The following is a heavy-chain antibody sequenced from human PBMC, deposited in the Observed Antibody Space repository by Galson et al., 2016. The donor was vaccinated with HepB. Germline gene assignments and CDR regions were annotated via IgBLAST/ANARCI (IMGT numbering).Heavy chain of an antibody. V-gene: IGHV4-59*01. CDR2: VHYSAST. J-gene: IGHJ6*03. CDR1: GVSISRYY. CDR3: AKIGGSNGQYMDV. D-gene: IGHD2-8*01. Sequence: SETLSLTCSVSGVSISRYYWNWIRQPPGKGLEWIGNVHYSASTTYNPSLKSRLTTPVDTSKNEFSLNLSSVTAADTAVYYCAKIGGSNGQYMDVWGKGTTVTVSS.